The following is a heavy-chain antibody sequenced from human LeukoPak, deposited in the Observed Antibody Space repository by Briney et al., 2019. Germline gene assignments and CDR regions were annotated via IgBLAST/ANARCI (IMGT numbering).Heavy chain of an antibody. Sequence: VGSLRLSCAASGFTFSSYSMNWVRQAPGKGLEWVSSISSSSSYIYYADSVKGRFTISRDNAKNSLYLQMNSLPTAETARPKCTRIYCTGDCYFDYSAQGPLV. D-gene: IGHD2-8*02. CDR1: GFTFSSYS. CDR2: ISSSSSYI. J-gene: IGHJ4*01. V-gene: IGHV3-21*01. CDR3: TRIYCTGDCYFDY.